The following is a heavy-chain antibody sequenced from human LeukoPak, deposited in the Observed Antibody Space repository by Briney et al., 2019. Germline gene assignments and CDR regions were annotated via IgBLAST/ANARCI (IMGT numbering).Heavy chain of an antibody. CDR3: ASGGIVVVISRDAFDI. CDR2: IYQSGST. D-gene: IGHD2-21*01. V-gene: IGHV4-38-2*01. Sequence: PETLSLTCAVSGYSISSGYYWGWIRQPPGKGLEWIGSIYQSGSTYHNPSLKSRVTISVDTSKNQFSLKLSSVTAADTAVYYCASGGIVVVISRDAFDIWGQGTMVTVSS. CDR1: GYSISSGYY. J-gene: IGHJ3*02.